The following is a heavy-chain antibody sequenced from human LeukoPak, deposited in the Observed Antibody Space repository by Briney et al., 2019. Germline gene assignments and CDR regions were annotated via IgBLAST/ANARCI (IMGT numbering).Heavy chain of an antibody. J-gene: IGHJ4*02. Sequence: GSSLKLSCTASGGTFSSYAISWVRQAPGQGLEWMGGIIPIFGTANYAQKFQGRVTITADKSTTTAYMELSSLRSEDTAVYYCARDVCSGGSCYSAFDYWGQGTLVTVSS. CDR2: IIPIFGTA. CDR3: ARDVCSGGSCYSAFDY. V-gene: IGHV1-69*06. CDR1: GGTFSSYA. D-gene: IGHD2-15*01.